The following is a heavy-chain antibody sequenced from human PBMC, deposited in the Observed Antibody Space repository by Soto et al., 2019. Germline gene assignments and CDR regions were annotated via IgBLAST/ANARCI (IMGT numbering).Heavy chain of an antibody. CDR1: GGSFSGYY. CDR3: ASSHLFDYDFWSGDYYYYGMDV. CDR2: INHSGST. J-gene: IGHJ6*02. Sequence: RSLTCAVYGGSFSGYYWSWIRQPPGKGLEWIGEINHSGSTNYNPSLKSRVTISVDTSKNQFSLKLSSVTAADTAVYYCASSHLFDYDFWSGDYYYYGMDVWGQGTTVPVSS. V-gene: IGHV4-34*01. D-gene: IGHD3-3*01.